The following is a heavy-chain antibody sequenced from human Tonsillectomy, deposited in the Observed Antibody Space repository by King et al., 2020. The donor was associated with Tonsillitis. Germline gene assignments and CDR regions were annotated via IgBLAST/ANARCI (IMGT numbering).Heavy chain of an antibody. J-gene: IGHJ5*02. CDR2: ISYDGSKK. CDR1: GFIFSNYD. Sequence: VQLVESGGGVVQPGRSLRLSCAASGFIFSNYDMHWVRQAPGKGLEWVALISYDGSKKYYADFVKGRFTISRDYSKNTLYLQMNSLRAEDTAVYYCAKDTQYYDFWSGPQESWFDPWGQGTLVTVSS. CDR3: AKDTQYYDFWSGPQESWFDP. D-gene: IGHD3-3*01. V-gene: IGHV3-30*18.